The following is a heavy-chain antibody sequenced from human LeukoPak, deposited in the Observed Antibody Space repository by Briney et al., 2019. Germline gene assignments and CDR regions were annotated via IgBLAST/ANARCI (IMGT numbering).Heavy chain of an antibody. CDR3: AKDLSGTGDPQNAFDI. CDR1: GYTSTSYD. D-gene: IGHD7-27*01. V-gene: IGHV1-8*03. J-gene: IGHJ3*02. CDR2: MNPNSGNT. Sequence: ASVKVSCKASGYTSTSYDINWVRQATGQGLEWMGWMNPNSGNTGYAQKFQGRVTITRNTSISTAYMELSSLRSEDTAVYYCAKDLSGTGDPQNAFDIWGQGTMVTVSS.